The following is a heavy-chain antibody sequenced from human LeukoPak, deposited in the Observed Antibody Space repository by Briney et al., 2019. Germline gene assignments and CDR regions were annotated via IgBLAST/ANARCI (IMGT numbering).Heavy chain of an antibody. CDR3: ARDDALIRGDYYGMDV. CDR2: IHSSSSII. CDR1: GFTFSSYN. J-gene: IGHJ6*02. Sequence: GGYLRLSCAASGFTFSSYNMNWVRQAPGKGLEWVSYIHSSSSIIYYADSVKGRFTISRDNAKNSLYLQMDSLRDEDTAVYYCARDDALIRGDYYGMDVWGQGTTVTVSS. V-gene: IGHV3-48*02.